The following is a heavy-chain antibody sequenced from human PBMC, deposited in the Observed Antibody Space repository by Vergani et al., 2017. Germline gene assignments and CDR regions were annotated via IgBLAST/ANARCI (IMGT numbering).Heavy chain of an antibody. Sequence: EVQLVESGGGLVQPGGSLRLSCAASGFTFSSYAMSWVRQAPGKGLEWVSAISGSGGSTYYADSVKGRFTISRDNSKNTLYLQMNSLRAEDTAVYYCAKLGYCSSTSCYGDAFDIWGQGTMVTVSS. CDR2: ISGSGGST. V-gene: IGHV3-23*04. CDR3: AKLGYCSSTSCYGDAFDI. J-gene: IGHJ3*02. D-gene: IGHD2-2*01. CDR1: GFTFSSYA.